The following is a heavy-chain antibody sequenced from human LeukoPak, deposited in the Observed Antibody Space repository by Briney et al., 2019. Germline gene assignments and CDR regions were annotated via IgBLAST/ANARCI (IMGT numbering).Heavy chain of an antibody. D-gene: IGHD6-13*01. V-gene: IGHV4-4*07. J-gene: IGHJ2*01. CDR1: GGSISSYY. CDR3: ARDPGYSSSWYGSYWYFDL. CDR2: IYTSGST. Sequence: PSETLSLTCTVSGGSISSYYWSWTRQPAGKGLEWIGRIYTSGSTNYNPSLKSRVTMSVDTSKNQFSLKLSSVTAADTAVYYCARDPGYSSSWYGSYWYFDLWGRGTLVTVSS.